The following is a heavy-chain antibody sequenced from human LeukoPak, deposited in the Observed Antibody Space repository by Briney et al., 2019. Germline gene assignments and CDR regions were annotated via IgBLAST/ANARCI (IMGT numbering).Heavy chain of an antibody. J-gene: IGHJ6*03. CDR2: INHSGST. CDR3: ARRRRSRPYYYYMDV. D-gene: IGHD5/OR15-5a*01. CDR1: GGSFSGYY. V-gene: IGHV4-34*01. Sequence: SETLSLTCAVYGGSFSGYYWSWIRQPPGKGLEWIGEINHSGSTNYNPSLKSRVTISVDTSKNQFSLKLSSVTAADTAVYYCARRRRSRPYYYYMDVWGKGTTVTISS.